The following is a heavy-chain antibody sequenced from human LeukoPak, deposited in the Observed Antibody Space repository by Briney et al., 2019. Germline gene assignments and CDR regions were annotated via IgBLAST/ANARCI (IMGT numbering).Heavy chain of an antibody. D-gene: IGHD2-15*01. J-gene: IGHJ4*02. CDR3: ARAVRGYCSGGSCYPLDY. V-gene: IGHV4-59*01. CDR2: IYYSGIT. Sequence: SETLSLTCTVSGGSISSYYWSCIRHSPWKGLEWIAYIYYSGITNYNPSLKSRVTISVDTTKNQFSLKLSSVTAADTAVYYCARAVRGYCSGGSCYPLDYWGQGTLVTVSS. CDR1: GGSISSYY.